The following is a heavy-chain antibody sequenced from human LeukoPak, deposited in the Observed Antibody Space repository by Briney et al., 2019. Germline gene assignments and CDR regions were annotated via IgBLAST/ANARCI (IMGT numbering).Heavy chain of an antibody. CDR1: GGPINSYY. CDR2: IYTSGGT. D-gene: IGHD2-15*01. V-gene: IGHV4-4*07. Sequence: SETLSLTCTVSGGPINSYYWRWIRQPAGKGLECIGRIYTSGGTNYNPSLKSRVTMSVDTSKNQFSLKLNSVTAADTAVYYCARAGYCSGGSCSFFNDGWGQGTQVTVSS. J-gene: IGHJ4*02. CDR3: ARAGYCSGGSCSFFNDG.